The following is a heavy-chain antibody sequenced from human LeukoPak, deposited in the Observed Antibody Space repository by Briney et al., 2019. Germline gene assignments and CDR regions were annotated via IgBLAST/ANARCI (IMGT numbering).Heavy chain of an antibody. V-gene: IGHV3-7*01. CDR1: GFTFRSYW. CDR3: SRALEV. Sequence: PGGSLRLSCEASGFTFRSYWMYWVRQAPGRGLEWVANIKEDGSVKYYVDSVKGRFTISRDNGKNSQYLQINSLRPDDTAVYYCSRALEVWGKGTTVTDSS. J-gene: IGHJ6*04. CDR2: IKEDGSVK.